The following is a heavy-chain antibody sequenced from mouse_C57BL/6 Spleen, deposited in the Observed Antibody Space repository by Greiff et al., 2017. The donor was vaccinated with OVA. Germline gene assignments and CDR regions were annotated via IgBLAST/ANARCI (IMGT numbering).Heavy chain of an antibody. D-gene: IGHD1-1*01. J-gene: IGHJ4*01. Sequence: QVQLQQSGAELARPGASVKLSCKASGYTFTSYGISWVKQRTGQGLEWIGEIYPRSGNTYYNEKFKGKATLTADKSSSTAYMELRSLTSEDSAVYFCARHGSSYDAMDYWGQGTSVTVSS. V-gene: IGHV1-81*01. CDR2: IYPRSGNT. CDR1: GYTFTSYG. CDR3: ARHGSSYDAMDY.